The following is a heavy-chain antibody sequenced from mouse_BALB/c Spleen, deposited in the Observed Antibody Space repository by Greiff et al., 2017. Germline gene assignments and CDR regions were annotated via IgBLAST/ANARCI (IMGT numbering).Heavy chain of an antibody. D-gene: IGHD2-12*01. CDR1: GYTFTSYW. J-gene: IGHJ4*01. CDR3: ARGGGFTTDAMDY. V-gene: IGHV1-7*01. Sequence: VKLMESGAELAKPGASVKMSCKASGYTFTSYWMHWVKQRPGQGLEWIGYINPSTGYTEYNQKFKDKATLTADKSSSTAYMQLSSLTSEDSAVYYCARGGGFTTDAMDYWGQGTSVTVSS. CDR2: INPSTGYT.